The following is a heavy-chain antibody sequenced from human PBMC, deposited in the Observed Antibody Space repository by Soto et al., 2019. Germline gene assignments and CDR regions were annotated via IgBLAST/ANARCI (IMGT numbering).Heavy chain of an antibody. Sequence: ASVKVSCKASGYTFTSYDINWVRQATGQGLEWMGWMNPNSGNTDYAQKFQGRVTITRDTSASTAYMELSSLRSEDTAVYYCAREFRGRCYSDWGQGTLVTVSS. D-gene: IGHD2-15*01. CDR3: AREFRGRCYSD. CDR2: MNPNSGNT. CDR1: GYTFTSYD. J-gene: IGHJ4*02. V-gene: IGHV1-8*01.